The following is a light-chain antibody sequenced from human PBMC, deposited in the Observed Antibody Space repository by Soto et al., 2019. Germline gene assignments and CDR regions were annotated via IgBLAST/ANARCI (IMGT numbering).Light chain of an antibody. CDR1: QSLVYSDGNTY. J-gene: IGKJ2*01. CDR2: KVS. V-gene: IGKV2-30*01. Sequence: DVVMTQSPLSLPVTLGQPASISCRSSQSLVYSDGNTYLNWFQQRPGQSPRRLIYKVSNRDSGVPDRFSGSGSGTDFTLKISRVDAEDVGVYYCMQATPWPRTFGQGTKLEIK. CDR3: MQATPWPRT.